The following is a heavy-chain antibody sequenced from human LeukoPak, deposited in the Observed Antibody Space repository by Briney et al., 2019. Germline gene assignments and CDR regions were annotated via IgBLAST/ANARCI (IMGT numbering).Heavy chain of an antibody. J-gene: IGHJ4*02. CDR3: AKVAGATGDYFDY. CDR1: GFTFSSYS. V-gene: IGHV3-21*04. D-gene: IGHD1-26*01. CDR2: ISSSSRYI. Sequence: GGSLRLSCAASGFTFSSYSMNWVRQAPGKGLEWVSSISSSSRYIYYADSVKGRFTISRDNSKNTLYLQMNSLRAEDTAVYYCAKVAGATGDYFDYWGQGTLVTVSS.